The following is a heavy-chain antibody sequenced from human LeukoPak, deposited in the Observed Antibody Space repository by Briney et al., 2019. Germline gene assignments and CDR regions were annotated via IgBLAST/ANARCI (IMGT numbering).Heavy chain of an antibody. Sequence: ASVKVSCKASGYTFSSFYMHWVRQAPGQGLEWMGIINPTGGSTSYAQKFQGRVTMTTDTSTSTAYMELRTLRSDDTAVYYCARDHSYASRGGSFDYWGQGTLVTVSS. D-gene: IGHD3-16*01. CDR3: ARDHSYASRGGSFDY. CDR2: INPTGGST. J-gene: IGHJ4*02. CDR1: GYTFSSFY. V-gene: IGHV1-46*01.